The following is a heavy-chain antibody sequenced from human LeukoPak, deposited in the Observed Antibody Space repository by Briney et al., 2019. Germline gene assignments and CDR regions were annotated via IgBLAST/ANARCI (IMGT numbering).Heavy chain of an antibody. D-gene: IGHD3-10*01. CDR2: IYISGST. J-gene: IGHJ4*02. CDR1: GGSISGYY. CDR3: ARYGSGTYPRFDY. V-gene: IGHV4-4*08. Sequence: SETLSLTCTVSGGSISGYYWSWIRQSPGKGLEWIGYIYISGSTNYNPSLQSRVTISVDTSKNQFSLNLSSVTAADTAVYYCARYGSGTYPRFDYWGQGTLVTVSS.